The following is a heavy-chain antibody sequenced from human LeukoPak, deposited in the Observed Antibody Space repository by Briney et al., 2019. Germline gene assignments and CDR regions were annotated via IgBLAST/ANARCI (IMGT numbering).Heavy chain of an antibody. J-gene: IGHJ4*02. V-gene: IGHV3-21*01. CDR1: GFTFSSYS. Sequence: GGSLRLSCAASGFTFSSYSMNWVRQAPGKGLEWVSSISSRSSYIYYADSVKGRFTISRDNAKNSLYLQMNSLRAEDTAVYYCARVDVGYSYGPSDYWGQGTLVTVSS. CDR2: ISSRSSYI. CDR3: ARVDVGYSYGPSDY. D-gene: IGHD5-18*01.